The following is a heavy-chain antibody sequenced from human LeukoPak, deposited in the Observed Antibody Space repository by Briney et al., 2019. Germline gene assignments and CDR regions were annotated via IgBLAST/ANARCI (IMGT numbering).Heavy chain of an antibody. Sequence: GGSLRLSCAASGFTFSDYYMGWIRQAPGKGLEWVSYISSSSSTIYYADSVKGRFTISRDNAKNSLYLQMNSLRAEDTAVYYCARGQVEVVVVPAAKYYYYYMDVWGKGTTVTVSS. D-gene: IGHD2-2*01. J-gene: IGHJ6*03. V-gene: IGHV3-11*04. CDR3: ARGQVEVVVVPAAKYYYYYMDV. CDR2: ISSSSSTI. CDR1: GFTFSDYY.